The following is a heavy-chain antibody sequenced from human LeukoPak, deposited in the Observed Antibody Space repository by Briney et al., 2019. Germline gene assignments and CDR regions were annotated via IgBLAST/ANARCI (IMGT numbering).Heavy chain of an antibody. V-gene: IGHV1-46*01. Sequence: ASVKVSCKAFVYTFTSNYMLWVRQAPAQGPGWVGVISPSGGSTTYAQKCQGRLTLTRDMSTSTDYLELSSLRSEDTAVYYCARDNSVRDEAWWFNPWGKGTLVTVSS. D-gene: IGHD5-24*01. CDR3: ARDNSVRDEAWWFNP. CDR1: VYTFTSNY. CDR2: ISPSGGST. J-gene: IGHJ5*02.